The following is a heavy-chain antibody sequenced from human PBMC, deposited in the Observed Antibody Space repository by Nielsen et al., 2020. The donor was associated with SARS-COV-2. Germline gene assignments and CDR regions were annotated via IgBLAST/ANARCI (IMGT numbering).Heavy chain of an antibody. Sequence: GGSLRLSCKGSGYSFTSYWIGWVRQMPGKGLEWMGIIYPGDSDTRYSPSFQGQVTISADKSISTAYLQWSSLKASDTAMYYCARDSSGWYFDYWGQGTLVTVSS. D-gene: IGHD6-19*01. V-gene: IGHV5-51*01. CDR3: ARDSSGWYFDY. CDR1: GYSFTSYW. CDR2: IYPGDSDT. J-gene: IGHJ4*02.